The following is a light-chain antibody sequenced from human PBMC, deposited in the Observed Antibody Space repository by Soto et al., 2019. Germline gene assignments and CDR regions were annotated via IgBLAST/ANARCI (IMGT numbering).Light chain of an antibody. CDR1: QSISSW. J-gene: IGKJ2*01. CDR3: QQYSTYPNT. V-gene: IGKV1-5*03. CDR2: KAS. Sequence: DIQMTQSPSTLSASVGDRVTITCRASQSISSWLAWYQQKPGKAPKLLIYKASSLESGVPSKFSGSESGTEFTLTISSLQPDDFATYYCQQYSTYPNTFGQGTKLEIK.